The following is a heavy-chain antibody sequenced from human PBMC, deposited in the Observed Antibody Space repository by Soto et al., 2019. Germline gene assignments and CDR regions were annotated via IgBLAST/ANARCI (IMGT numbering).Heavy chain of an antibody. V-gene: IGHV3-48*02. CDR1: GFTFSSYT. D-gene: IGHD3-22*01. Sequence: EVPLVESGGGLVQPGGSLRLSCAASGFTFSSYTMNWVRQAPGKGLEWVSYISSSSSTIYYADSVKGRFTISRDNAKNSLYLQMNSLRDEDTAVYYCARISSGYYTRSFDYWGQGTLVTVSS. J-gene: IGHJ4*02. CDR3: ARISSGYYTRSFDY. CDR2: ISSSSSTI.